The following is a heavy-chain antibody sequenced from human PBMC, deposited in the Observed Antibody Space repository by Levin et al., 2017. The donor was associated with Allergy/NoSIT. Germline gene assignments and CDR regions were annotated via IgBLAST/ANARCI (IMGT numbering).Heavy chain of an antibody. V-gene: IGHV1-69*01. CDR3: ARVPRDYYDSSGYSSVIGMDV. J-gene: IGHJ6*02. CDR1: GGTFSSYG. D-gene: IGHD3-22*01. Sequence: KISCRASGGTFSSYGVSWVRQAPGQGLEWMGGVIPIFGTTNYAQKFQGRVTITADESTSTAYMELSSLRSEDTAVYFCARVPRDYYDSSGYSSVIGMDVWGRGTTVTVSS. CDR2: VIPIFGTT.